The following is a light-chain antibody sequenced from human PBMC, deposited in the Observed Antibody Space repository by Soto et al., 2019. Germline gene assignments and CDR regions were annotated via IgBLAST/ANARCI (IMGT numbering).Light chain of an antibody. Sequence: EIVMTQSPATLSVSPGERATLSCRASQSVSSNLAWYQQKPGQAPRLLIYGASTRATGIPARFSGSGSGTEFTLTFSSLQSEDFAVYYFQQHNNWPPITFGQGTLLEIK. CDR2: GAS. CDR1: QSVSSN. V-gene: IGKV3-15*01. J-gene: IGKJ5*01. CDR3: QQHNNWPPIT.